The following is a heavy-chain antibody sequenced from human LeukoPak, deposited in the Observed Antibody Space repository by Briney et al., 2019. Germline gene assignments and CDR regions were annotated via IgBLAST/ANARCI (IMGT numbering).Heavy chain of an antibody. CDR1: GYTFTSYG. Sequence: ASVKVSCKASGYTFTSYGISWVRQAPGQGLEWMGWISAYNGNTNYAQKLQGRVTMTTDTSTSTAYMELRSLRSDDTAVYYCARRMASPYYYDSSGYYSEWGQGTLVTVSS. V-gene: IGHV1-18*01. CDR3: ARRMASPYYYDSSGYYSE. D-gene: IGHD3-22*01. CDR2: ISAYNGNT. J-gene: IGHJ4*02.